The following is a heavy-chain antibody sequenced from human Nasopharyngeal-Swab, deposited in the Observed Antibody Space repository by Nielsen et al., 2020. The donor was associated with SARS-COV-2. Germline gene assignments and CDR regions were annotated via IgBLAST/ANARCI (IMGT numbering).Heavy chain of an antibody. J-gene: IGHJ6*03. CDR1: GFTFSSYS. CDR3: ARGQVGYCSSTSCYPYYYYYYMDV. CDR2: ISSSSSYI. D-gene: IGHD2-2*01. V-gene: IGHV3-21*01. Sequence: GGSLRLSCAASGFTFSSYSMNWVRQAPGKGLEWVSSISSSSSYIYYADSVKGRFTISRDNAKNSLYLQMNSLRAEDTAVYYCARGQVGYCSSTSCYPYYYYYYMDVWGKGTTVTVSS.